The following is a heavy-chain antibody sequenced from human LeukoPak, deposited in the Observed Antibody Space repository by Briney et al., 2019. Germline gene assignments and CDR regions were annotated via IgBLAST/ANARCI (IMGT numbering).Heavy chain of an antibody. J-gene: IGHJ2*01. V-gene: IGHV3-53*01. CDR3: ARVGDHYHWNSDL. Sequence: GGSLRLSCAASGFTVGTNYMNWVRQAPGKGLEWISILYSGGDTYYADSVKGRFTISRDNSRNTLSLQMNSLRVEDTAVYYCARVGDHYHWNSDLWGRGTLVTVSS. CDR1: GFTVGTNY. D-gene: IGHD3-10*01. CDR2: LYSGGDT.